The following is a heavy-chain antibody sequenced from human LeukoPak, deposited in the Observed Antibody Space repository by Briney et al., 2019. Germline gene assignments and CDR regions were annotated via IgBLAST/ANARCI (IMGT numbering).Heavy chain of an antibody. J-gene: IGHJ4*02. CDR3: ARFRGSGSFDY. D-gene: IGHD3-10*01. Sequence: SETLSLTCTVSGGSIGTYYWSWIRQPPGKGLEWIGFMSYSGTTNYNPSLASRVSTSVDRSKNQFSLKLSSVTAADTAVYYCARFRGSGSFDYWGQGTLVTVSS. V-gene: IGHV4-59*08. CDR2: MSYSGTT. CDR1: GGSIGTYY.